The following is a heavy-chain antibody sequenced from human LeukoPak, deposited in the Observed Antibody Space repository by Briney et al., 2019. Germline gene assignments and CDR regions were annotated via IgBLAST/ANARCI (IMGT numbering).Heavy chain of an antibody. CDR3: ARDPGYCGGDCYDY. V-gene: IGHV3-48*04. CDR2: ISSSGSTI. Sequence: PGGSLRLSCAASGFTFSNYNMNWVRQAPGKGLEWVSYISSSGSTIYYADSVKGRFTISRDNAKNSLYLQMNSLRAEDTAVYYCARDPGYCGGDCYDYWGQGTLVTVSS. J-gene: IGHJ4*02. D-gene: IGHD2-21*01. CDR1: GFTFSNYN.